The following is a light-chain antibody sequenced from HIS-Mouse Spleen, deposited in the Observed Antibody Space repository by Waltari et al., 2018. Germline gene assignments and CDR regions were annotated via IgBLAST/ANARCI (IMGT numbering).Light chain of an antibody. CDR1: ALPQQY. Sequence: SYELTQPPSVPVSPGQTARIPCAGDALPQQYAYWYQQKPGQAPWMVIYKDSERPSGIPERFSGSSSGTTVTLTISGVQAEDEADYYCQSADSSGTYWVFGGGTKLTVL. CDR3: QSADSSGTYWV. CDR2: KDS. J-gene: IGLJ3*02. V-gene: IGLV3-25*03.